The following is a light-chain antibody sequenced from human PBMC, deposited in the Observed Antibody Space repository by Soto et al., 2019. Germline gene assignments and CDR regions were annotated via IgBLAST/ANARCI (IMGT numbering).Light chain of an antibody. CDR1: QTISSW. J-gene: IGKJ1*01. Sequence: DIQIPQSHPTLSGSVVDRVTIPSLASQTISSWLAWYQQKPGKAPKLLIYKASTLKSGVPSRFSGSGSGTEFTLTISSLQPDDFATYYCQHYNSYSEAFGQGAKVDIK. CDR2: KAS. V-gene: IGKV1-5*03. CDR3: QHYNSYSEA.